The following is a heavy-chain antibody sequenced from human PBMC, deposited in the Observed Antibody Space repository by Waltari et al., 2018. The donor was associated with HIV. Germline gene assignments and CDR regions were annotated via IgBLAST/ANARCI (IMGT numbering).Heavy chain of an antibody. V-gene: IGHV3-13*01. Sequence: EVQLVESGGGWVQPGGSLRLSCAASGFISSNYDMHWVRQATGKGLEWVSAIGTAGETYYPGSVKGRFTISRENAKNSLYLQMNSLRAGDTAVYYCARVGPENWNLDLWGRGTLVTVSS. CDR3: ARVGPENWNLDL. J-gene: IGHJ2*01. CDR2: IGTAGET. CDR1: GFISSNYD.